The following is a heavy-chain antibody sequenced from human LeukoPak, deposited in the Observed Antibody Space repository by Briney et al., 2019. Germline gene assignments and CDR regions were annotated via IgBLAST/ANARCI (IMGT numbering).Heavy chain of an antibody. D-gene: IGHD2-2*01. CDR2: ISAYNGNT. CDR3: ARGQVPAAADP. J-gene: IGHJ5*02. CDR1: GYTFTGYY. V-gene: IGHV1-18*01. Sequence: ASVKVSCKSSGYTFTGYYIHWVRQAPGQGLEWMGWISAYNGNTNYAQKLQGRVTMTTDTSTSTAYMELRSLRSDDTAVYYCARGQVPAAADPWGQGTLVTVSS.